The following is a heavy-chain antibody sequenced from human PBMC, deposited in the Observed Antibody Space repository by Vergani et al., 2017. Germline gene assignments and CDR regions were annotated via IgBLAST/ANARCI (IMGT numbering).Heavy chain of an antibody. Sequence: QITLKESGPTLVKPTQTLTLTCTFSGFSLNTRGVSVAWIRQPPGKALDWLPLIYWNDDQHYSPSLNNRVTITKDTSKNQVVLTMTNMDYVDTGTYYCVDRRTECRTTGCVYRVYYCFYRDGWGKGTTVAV. V-gene: IGHV2-5*04. CDR3: VDRRTECRTTGCVYRVYYCFYRDG. D-gene: IGHD1/OR15-1a*01. J-gene: IGHJ6*03. CDR2: IYWNDDQ. CDR1: GFSLNTRGVS.